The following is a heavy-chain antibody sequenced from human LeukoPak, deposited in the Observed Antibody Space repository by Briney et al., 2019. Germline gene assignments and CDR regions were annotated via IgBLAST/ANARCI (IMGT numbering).Heavy chain of an antibody. CDR1: RFTFSSYG. CDR3: AKADTQSIAVAD. J-gene: IGHJ4*02. D-gene: IGHD6-19*01. Sequence: GGSLRLSCAASRFTFSSYGMLWVRQAPGKGLEWVAFIRYDGSNKYYADSVKGRFTISRDNSKNTLYLQMKSLRAKDTAVYYCAKADTQSIAVADWGQGTLVTVSS. V-gene: IGHV3-30*02. CDR2: IRYDGSNK.